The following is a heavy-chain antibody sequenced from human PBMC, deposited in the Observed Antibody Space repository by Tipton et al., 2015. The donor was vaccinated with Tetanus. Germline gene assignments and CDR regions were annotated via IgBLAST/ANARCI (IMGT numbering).Heavy chain of an antibody. CDR3: VRESSSGWFVDY. CDR2: INPSGGGT. V-gene: IGHV1-46*01. CDR1: GFPFSRPF. J-gene: IGHJ4*02. Sequence: QSGPEVKKPGASVKLSCATSGFPFSRPFIHWVRQAPGHGLEWMGLINPSGGGTTYAQKFRDRVTITRDTATSTVYMELSSLTSQDTAVYYCVRESSSGWFVDYWGQGTVVTVFS. D-gene: IGHD6-19*01.